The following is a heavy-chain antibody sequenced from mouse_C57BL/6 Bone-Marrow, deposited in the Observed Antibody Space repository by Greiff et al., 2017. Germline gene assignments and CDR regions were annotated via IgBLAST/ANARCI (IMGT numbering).Heavy chain of an antibody. CDR1: GFSLTSYG. V-gene: IGHV2-2*01. Sequence: VQLQQSGPGLVQPSQSLSITCTVSGFSLTSYGVHWVRQSPGKGLEWLGVLWSGGSTDYDAAFISRLSISEDNSKSKGFFKMNDLQADDAAIYCCAGKAMDYWGQGTSVTVSS. CDR3: AGKAMDY. CDR2: LWSGGST. J-gene: IGHJ4*01.